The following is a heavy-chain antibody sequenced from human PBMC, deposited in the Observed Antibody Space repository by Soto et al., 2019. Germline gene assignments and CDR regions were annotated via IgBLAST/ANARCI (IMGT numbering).Heavy chain of an antibody. D-gene: IGHD4-17*01. V-gene: IGHV4-59*02. CDR2: ISYSGSL. CDR3: ARGRDGDYFDY. CDR1: GDSGRNDY. Sequence: SETLSLTCTVSGDSGRNDYNSWIRQPPGKGLEWIGYISYSGSLNYNPSLRSRVTISVDTSKNQFSLKLSSVTAADTAVYYCARGRDGDYFDYWGQGTLVTVSS. J-gene: IGHJ4*02.